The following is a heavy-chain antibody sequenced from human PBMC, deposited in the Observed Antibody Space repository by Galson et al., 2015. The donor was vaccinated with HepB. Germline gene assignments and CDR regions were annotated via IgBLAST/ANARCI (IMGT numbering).Heavy chain of an antibody. CDR2: ISWDGGST. CDR1: GFTFDDYA. CDR3: AKALYYYDSSGYDY. Sequence: SLRLSCAASGFTFDDYAMHWVRQAPGKGLEWVSLISWDGGSTYYADSVKGRFTISRDNSKNSLYLQMNSLRAEDTALYYCAKALYYYDSSGYDYWGQGTLVTVSS. J-gene: IGHJ4*02. D-gene: IGHD3-22*01. V-gene: IGHV3-43D*03.